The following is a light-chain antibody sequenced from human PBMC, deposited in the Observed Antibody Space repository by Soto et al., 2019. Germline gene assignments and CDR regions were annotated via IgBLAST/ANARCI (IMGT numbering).Light chain of an antibody. Sequence: EIVLTQSQSTLSLSPLERGTLXWRASQSLSRYFLAWYQQKPGQAPRFLIYDASNRATGVPDRFSGSGSGTDFTLTISRLESEDFAVYHCQQYEKSPLTFGGGTKVDI. CDR2: DAS. J-gene: IGKJ4*01. V-gene: IGKV3-20*01. CDR1: QSLSRYF. CDR3: QQYEKSPLT.